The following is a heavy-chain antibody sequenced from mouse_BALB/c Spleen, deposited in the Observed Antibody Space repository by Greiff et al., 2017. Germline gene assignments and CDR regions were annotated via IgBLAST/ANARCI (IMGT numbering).Heavy chain of an antibody. D-gene: IGHD2-1*01. CDR2: ISSGGST. CDR3: ARGLGNYGYAMDY. V-gene: IGHV5-6-5*01. CDR1: GFTFSSYA. Sequence: EVKLQESGGGLVKPGGSLKLSCAASGFTFSSYAMSWVRQTPEKRLEWVASISSGGSTYYPDSVKGRFTISRDNARNILYLQMSSLRSEDTAMYDCARGLGNYGYAMDYWGQGTSVTVSS. J-gene: IGHJ4*01.